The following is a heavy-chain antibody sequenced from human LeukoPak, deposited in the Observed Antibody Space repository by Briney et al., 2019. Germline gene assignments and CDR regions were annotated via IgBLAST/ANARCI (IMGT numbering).Heavy chain of an antibody. D-gene: IGHD2-2*02. J-gene: IGHJ4*02. CDR1: GYTFTGFY. V-gene: IGHV1-2*04. CDR2: IKPHSGDT. CDR3: ARETGACTSTTCYRYFDY. Sequence: ASVKVSCKASGYTFTGFYIHWVRQAPGQGLEWMGWIKPHSGDTNYAQRFQDWVTMTRDTSLSTAYMEVSRLRSGDTAVYYCARETGACTSTTCYRYFDYWGQGTLVTVSS.